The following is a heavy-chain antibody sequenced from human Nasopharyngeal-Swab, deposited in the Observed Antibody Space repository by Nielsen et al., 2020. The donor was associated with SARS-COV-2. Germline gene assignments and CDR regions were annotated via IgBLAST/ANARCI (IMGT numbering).Heavy chain of an antibody. J-gene: IGHJ4*02. D-gene: IGHD2-2*01. CDR3: ARDYCSSTSCYDY. CDR2: IKQDGSEK. V-gene: IGHV3-7*01. CDR1: GFTFSSYW. Sequence: GESLKISCAASGFTFSSYWMSWVRQAPGKGLEWVANIKQDGSEKYYVDSVKGRFTISRDNAKNSLYLQMNSLRAEDTAVYYFARDYCSSTSCYDYWGQGTLVTVSS.